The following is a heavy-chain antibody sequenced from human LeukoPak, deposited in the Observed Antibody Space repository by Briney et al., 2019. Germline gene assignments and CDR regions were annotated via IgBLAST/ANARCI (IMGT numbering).Heavy chain of an antibody. CDR3: ARGRLQYSSSWYY. CDR2: ISSSSSYI. J-gene: IGHJ4*02. Sequence: GGSLRLSCAASGCTFSSYSMNWVRQAPGKGLKWVSSISSSSSYIYYADSVKGRFTISRDNAKNSLYLQMNSLRAADTAVYYCARGRLQYSSSWYYWGQGTLVTVSS. D-gene: IGHD6-13*01. CDR1: GCTFSSYS. V-gene: IGHV3-21*01.